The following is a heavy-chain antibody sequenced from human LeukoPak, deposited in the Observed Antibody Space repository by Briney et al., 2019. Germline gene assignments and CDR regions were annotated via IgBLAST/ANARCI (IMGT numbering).Heavy chain of an antibody. V-gene: IGHV3-9*03. J-gene: IGHJ6*03. CDR1: RFTFSSYT. CDR2: ITWNSGSM. Sequence: GGSLRLSCAASRFTFSSYTMNWVRQAPGKGLEWVSGITWNSGSMIYGDSVKGRFTISRDNAKNSLYLQMNGLKPEDMALYYCAKDIFRYGEYLGYIEAWGKGTTVTVSS. D-gene: IGHD4-17*01. CDR3: AKDIFRYGEYLGYIEA.